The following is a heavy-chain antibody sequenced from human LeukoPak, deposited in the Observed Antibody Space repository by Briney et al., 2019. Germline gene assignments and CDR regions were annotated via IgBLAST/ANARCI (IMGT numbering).Heavy chain of an antibody. CDR2: IIWNSGNI. Sequence: SRRLSCAASGFTFDDYAMHWARQAPGKGLEWVSGIIWNSGNIGYADSVKGRFTISRDNAKNSLYLQMNSMRAGDTALYYCAKVDYYDSSGLRSYFDYWGQGTLVTVSS. J-gene: IGHJ4*02. V-gene: IGHV3-9*01. CDR1: GFTFDDYA. D-gene: IGHD3-22*01. CDR3: AKVDYYDSSGLRSYFDY.